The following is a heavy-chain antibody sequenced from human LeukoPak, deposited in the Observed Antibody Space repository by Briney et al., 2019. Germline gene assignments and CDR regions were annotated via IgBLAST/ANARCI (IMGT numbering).Heavy chain of an antibody. CDR3: ARESKYSGYPFDY. D-gene: IGHD5-12*01. Sequence: GGSLRLSCAASGFTFSSYWMHWVRQAPGKGLMRVSRVNSDGSGTTYADSVKGRFTISRDNAKNTLYLQMNSLRAEDTAVYYCARESKYSGYPFDYWGQGTLVTVSS. V-gene: IGHV3-74*01. J-gene: IGHJ4*02. CDR2: VNSDGSGT. CDR1: GFTFSSYW.